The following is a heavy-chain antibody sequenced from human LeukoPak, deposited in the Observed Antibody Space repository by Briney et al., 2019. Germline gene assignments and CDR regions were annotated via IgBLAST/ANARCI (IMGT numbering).Heavy chain of an antibody. J-gene: IGHJ6*03. CDR2: IYYSGST. CDR3: VRDRSSLYYYYYMDV. V-gene: IGHV4-59*01. D-gene: IGHD2-2*01. Sequence: SETLSLTCTVSGGSISSYYWSWIRQPPGKGLEWIGYIYYSGSTNYNPSLKSRVTISVDTSKNQFSLKLSSVTAADTAVYYCVRDRSSLYYYYYMDVWGKGTTVTVSS. CDR1: GGSISSYY.